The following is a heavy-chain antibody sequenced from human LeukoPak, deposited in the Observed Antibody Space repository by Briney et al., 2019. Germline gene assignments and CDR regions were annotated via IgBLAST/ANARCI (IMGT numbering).Heavy chain of an antibody. CDR1: GGSVSSGSYY. D-gene: IGHD4-17*01. Sequence: PSETLSLTCTVSGGSVSSGSYYWSWIRQPPGKRLEWIGYIYYSGSTNYNPSLKSRVTISVDTSKNQFSLKLSSVTAADTAVYYCARAFSGDYGAYYFYYGMDVWGQGTTVTVSS. CDR3: ARAFSGDYGAYYFYYGMDV. J-gene: IGHJ6*02. CDR2: IYYSGST. V-gene: IGHV4-61*01.